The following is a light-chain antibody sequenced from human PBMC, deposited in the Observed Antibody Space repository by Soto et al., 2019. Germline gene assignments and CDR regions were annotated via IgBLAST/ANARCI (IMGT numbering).Light chain of an antibody. CDR1: QSLTSNY. V-gene: IGKV3-20*01. CDR3: QHYETSPPSYT. CDR2: GAS. Sequence: EIVLTQSPGTLSLSPGERATLSCRASQSLTSNYLAWYQQKPGQAPRLLIYGASIRTTGIPDRYSGSGSGTDFTLTISRLEPEDFAVYYCQHYETSPPSYTFGQGTKLEIK. J-gene: IGKJ2*01.